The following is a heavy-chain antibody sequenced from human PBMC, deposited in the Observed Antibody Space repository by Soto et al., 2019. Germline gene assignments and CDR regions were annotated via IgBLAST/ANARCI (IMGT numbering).Heavy chain of an antibody. V-gene: IGHV3-23*01. D-gene: IGHD6-19*01. CDR2: ISGSGGST. CDR3: AKDSSGGYGAY. CDR1: GFTFSSYA. J-gene: IGHJ4*02. Sequence: EVQLLESGGGLVQPGGSLRLSCAASGFTFSSYAMSWVRQAPGKGLEWVSAISGSGGSTYYADSVKGRFTISRDNSKNERHLQMNSLSEEDGAVADCAKDSSGGYGAYWGRGGLVTVAS.